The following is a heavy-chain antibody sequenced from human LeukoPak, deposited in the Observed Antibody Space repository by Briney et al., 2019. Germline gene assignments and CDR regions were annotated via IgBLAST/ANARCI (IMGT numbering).Heavy chain of an antibody. CDR1: GFTFSSYA. J-gene: IGHJ4*02. V-gene: IGHV3-30*04. Sequence: GGSLRLSCAASGFTFSSYAMHWVRQAPGKGLEWVAVISYDGSNKYYADSVKGRFTISRDNSKNTLYLQMNSLRAEDTAVYYCRGDYVGYRGQGTLVTVSS. CDR2: ISYDGSNK. CDR3: RGDYVGY.